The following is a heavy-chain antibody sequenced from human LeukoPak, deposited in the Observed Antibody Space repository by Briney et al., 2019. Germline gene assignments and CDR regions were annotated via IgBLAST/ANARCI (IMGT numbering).Heavy chain of an antibody. V-gene: IGHV4-59*01. Sequence: SETLSLTCTVSGDSISGYYWSWLRQPPGKGLEWFGNIYYSGTTNHNPSLKTRVTISVDTSKNQFSLKLISVTAADTATYYCARGGSYHGYWGQGTLVTVSS. J-gene: IGHJ4*02. CDR1: GDSISGYY. CDR2: IYYSGTT. D-gene: IGHD1-26*01. CDR3: ARGGSYHGY.